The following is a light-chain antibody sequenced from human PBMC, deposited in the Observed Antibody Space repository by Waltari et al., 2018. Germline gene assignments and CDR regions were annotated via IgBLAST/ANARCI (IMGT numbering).Light chain of an antibody. CDR2: GAS. V-gene: IGKV3-15*01. CDR1: QSFSTN. CDR3: QQYNNWPPYI. Sequence: ETVMTQSPTTLSLSPGERATLSGRASQSFSTNLAWYQQRPGQAPRLLIYGASIRATGVPARFSGRGAGTEFTLTISSLQSEDFAVYYCQQYNNWPPYIFGQGSQLEI. J-gene: IGKJ2*01.